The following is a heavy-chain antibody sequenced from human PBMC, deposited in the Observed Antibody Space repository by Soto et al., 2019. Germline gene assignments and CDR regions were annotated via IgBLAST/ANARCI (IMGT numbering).Heavy chain of an antibody. CDR2: ISSGSDFI. V-gene: IGHV3-21*06. J-gene: IGHJ5*02. CDR3: TRDQGGSYDSWFDP. CDR1: LSKYR. D-gene: IGHD1-26*01. Sequence: GGSQRLSSNFSLSKYRMDWVRQAPGKGLEWVASISSGSDFIKYADSVKGRFTISRDNTKNSVSLQMSSLRVEDTAMYYCTRDQGGSYDSWFDPWGRGTLVTVSS.